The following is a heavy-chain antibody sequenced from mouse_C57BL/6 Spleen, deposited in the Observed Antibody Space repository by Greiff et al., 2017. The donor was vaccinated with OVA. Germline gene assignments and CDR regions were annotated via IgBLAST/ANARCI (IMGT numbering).Heavy chain of an antibody. CDR3: TRSGGSSYPAWFAY. D-gene: IGHD1-1*01. J-gene: IGHJ3*01. V-gene: IGHV1-15*01. Sequence: VQLQQSGAELVRPGASVTLSCKASGYTFPDYEMHWVKQTPVHGLEWIGAIDPETGGTAYNQKFKGKAILTADKSSSTAYMELRSLTSEDSAVYYCTRSGGSSYPAWFAYWGQGTLVTVSA. CDR2: IDPETGGT. CDR1: GYTFPDYE.